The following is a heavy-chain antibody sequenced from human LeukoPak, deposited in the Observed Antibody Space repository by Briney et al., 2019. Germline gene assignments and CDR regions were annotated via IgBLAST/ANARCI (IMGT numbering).Heavy chain of an antibody. J-gene: IGHJ1*01. V-gene: IGHV1-8*01. D-gene: IGHD3-22*01. CDR3: ARGLRDSSGREYFQH. Sequence: ASVKVSCKASGYTFTSYDISWVRQATGQGLEWMGWMNPNSSNTGYAQKFQGRATMTRNTSISTAYMELSSLRSEDTAVYYCARGLRDSSGREYFQHWGQGTLVTVSS. CDR2: MNPNSSNT. CDR1: GYTFTSYD.